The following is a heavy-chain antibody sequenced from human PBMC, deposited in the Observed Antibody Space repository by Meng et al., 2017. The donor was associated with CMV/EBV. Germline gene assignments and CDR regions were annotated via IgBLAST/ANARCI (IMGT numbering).Heavy chain of an antibody. D-gene: IGHD6-13*01. Sequence: SETLSLTCTVSGGSVSSDSYYWSWIRQPPGKGLEWIGYIYYSGSTNYNPSLKSRVTISVDTSKNQFSLKLSSVTAADTAVYYCARWARSSSRFDYWGQGTLVTVSS. CDR3: ARWARSSSRFDY. J-gene: IGHJ4*02. V-gene: IGHV4-61*01. CDR2: IYYSGST. CDR1: GGSVSSDSYY.